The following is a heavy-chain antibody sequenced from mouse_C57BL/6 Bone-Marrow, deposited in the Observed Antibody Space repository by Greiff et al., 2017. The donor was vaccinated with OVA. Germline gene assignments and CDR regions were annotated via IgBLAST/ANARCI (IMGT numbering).Heavy chain of an antibody. V-gene: IGHV7-3*01. CDR3: ARDGHDGYFYAMDY. CDR2: IRNKANGYTS. CDR1: GFTFTDYY. D-gene: IGHD2-3*01. J-gene: IGHJ4*01. Sequence: EVQGVESGGGLVQPGGSLSLSCAASGFTFTDYYMSWVRQPPGKALEWLGFIRNKANGYTSESSASLKGRFTISRDISQSILYLQMNALRAEDSATYYCARDGHDGYFYAMDYWGQGTSVTGTS.